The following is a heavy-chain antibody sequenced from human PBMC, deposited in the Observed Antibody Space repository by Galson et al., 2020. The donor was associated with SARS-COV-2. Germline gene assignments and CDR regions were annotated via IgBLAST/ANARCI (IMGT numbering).Heavy chain of an antibody. J-gene: IGHJ4*02. CDR1: GESLSDYY. V-gene: IGHV4-34*01. D-gene: IGHD2-8*01. Sequence: SETLSLTCAVYGESLSDYYWSWIRQPPGKGLEWIGEINHSGGSNYNPSLKSRVTISPDTSKNQFSLKLRSVTAADTAVYYCARLLHTNGYGRFDYGGQGTLVTVSS. CDR2: INHSGGS. CDR3: ARLLHTNGYGRFDY.